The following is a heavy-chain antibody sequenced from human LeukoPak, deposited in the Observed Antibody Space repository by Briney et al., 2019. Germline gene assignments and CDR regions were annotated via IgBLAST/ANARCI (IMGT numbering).Heavy chain of an antibody. CDR1: GGTFSSYA. J-gene: IGHJ4*02. V-gene: IGHV1-69*06. CDR3: ARDRGTAMVFDY. D-gene: IGHD5-18*01. CDR2: IIPIFGTA. Sequence: ASVKVSCKASGGTFSSYAISWVRQAPGQGLEWMGGIIPIFGTANYAQKFQGRVTITADKSTSTAYMELSSLRSEDTAVYYCARDRGTAMVFDYWGQGTLVTVSS.